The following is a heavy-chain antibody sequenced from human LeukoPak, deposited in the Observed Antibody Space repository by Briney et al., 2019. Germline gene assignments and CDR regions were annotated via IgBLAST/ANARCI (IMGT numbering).Heavy chain of an antibody. CDR2: ISSSGSYI. CDR1: GFTFSSYS. V-gene: IGHV3-21*01. D-gene: IGHD5-18*01. CDR3: ARGSATAMDGSVDY. Sequence: GGSLRLSCAASGFTFSSYSMNWVRQAPGKGLEWVSSISSSGSYIYYADSVKGRFTISRDNAKNSLYLQMNSLRAEDTAVYYCARGSATAMDGSVDYWGQGTLVTVSS. J-gene: IGHJ4*02.